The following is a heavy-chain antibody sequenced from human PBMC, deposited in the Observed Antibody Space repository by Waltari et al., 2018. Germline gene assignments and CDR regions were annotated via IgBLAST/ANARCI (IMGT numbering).Heavy chain of an antibody. Sequence: VQLVESGGGVVQPGRSLRLSCAASGFTFSTYAMSWVRQAPGKGLEWVSPISGSGGTTYYADSVKGRFTISRDNSKNTLYLQMSSLRAEDTAVYYCAKQPGYSSGWNEDYFDYWGQGTLVTVSS. V-gene: IGHV3-23*04. CDR2: ISGSGGTT. CDR3: AKQPGYSSGWNEDYFDY. D-gene: IGHD6-19*01. CDR1: GFTFSTYA. J-gene: IGHJ4*02.